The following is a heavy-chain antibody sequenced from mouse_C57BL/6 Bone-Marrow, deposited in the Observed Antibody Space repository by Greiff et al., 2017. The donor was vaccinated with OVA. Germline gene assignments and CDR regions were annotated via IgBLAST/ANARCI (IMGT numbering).Heavy chain of an antibody. D-gene: IGHD2-5*01. J-gene: IGHJ4*01. CDR3: ARGDYSNYHYAMDY. CDR2: ISYDGSN. CDR1: GYSITSGYY. V-gene: IGHV3-6*01. Sequence: EVKLVESGPGLVKPSQSLSLTCSVTGYSITSGYYWNWIRQFPGNKLEWMGYISYDGSNNYNPSLKNRISITRDTSKNQFFLKLNSVTTEDTATYYCARGDYSNYHYAMDYWGQGTSVTVSS.